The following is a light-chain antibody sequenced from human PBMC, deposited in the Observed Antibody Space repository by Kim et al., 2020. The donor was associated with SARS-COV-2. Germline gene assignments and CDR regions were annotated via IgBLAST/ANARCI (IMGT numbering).Light chain of an antibody. CDR1: QSVSSS. V-gene: IGKV3-15*01. CDR2: GAS. Sequence: SASAGKRATLPGRDSQSVSSSLAWYQQKPGQAPRLLIYGASTGATGIPARFSGSGSGTEFTLTISSLQSEDLAVYYCQQYNNWPLTFGGGTKVEI. J-gene: IGKJ4*01. CDR3: QQYNNWPLT.